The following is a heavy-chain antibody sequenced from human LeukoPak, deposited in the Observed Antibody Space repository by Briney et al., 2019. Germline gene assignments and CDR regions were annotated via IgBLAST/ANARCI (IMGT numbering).Heavy chain of an antibody. CDR3: AKGGYCSSTSCYVGWFDP. V-gene: IGHV3-74*01. J-gene: IGHJ5*02. CDR2: INEDGRVT. Sequence: GGSLRLSCAASRFNVNNYWMHWVRQAPGKGLVWVSRINEDGRVTSYAGSVRGRFTISRDNSKNTLFPQMNSLRAEDTAVYYCAKGGYCSSTSCYVGWFDPWGQGTLVTVSS. CDR1: RFNVNNYW. D-gene: IGHD2-2*01.